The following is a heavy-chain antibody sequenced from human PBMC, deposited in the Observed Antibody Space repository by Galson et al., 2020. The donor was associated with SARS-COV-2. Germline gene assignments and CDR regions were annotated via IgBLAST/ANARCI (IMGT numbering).Heavy chain of an antibody. D-gene: IGHD6-13*01. CDR1: GFTFDDYA. CDR3: AKDSLAAAGTLDY. J-gene: IGHJ4*02. CDR2: ISWNSGSI. V-gene: IGHV3-9*01. Sequence: SLKISCAASGFTFDDYAMHWVRQVPGKGLEWVSGISWNSGSIGYADSVKGRFTISRDNAKNSLYLQMNSLRAEDTALYYCAKDSLAAAGTLDYWGQGTLVTVSS.